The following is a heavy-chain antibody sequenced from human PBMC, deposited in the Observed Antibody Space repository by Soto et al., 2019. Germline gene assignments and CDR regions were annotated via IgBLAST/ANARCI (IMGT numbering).Heavy chain of an antibody. D-gene: IGHD4-4*01. CDR2: IYFTGKT. V-gene: IGHV4-31*03. Sequence: ANLQESGPGLVKPSETLSLTCTVSGDSIRDGGYYWAWIRQRPGKGLEWMGYIYFTGKTNYNPSLENRLTMSVDMSRRQLYLRLTSVTAADTAVYFCAKDPSPLPIPAVTPGWFDPWGQGISVTVSS. CDR1: GDSIRDGGYY. J-gene: IGHJ5*02. CDR3: AKDPSPLPIPAVTPGWFDP.